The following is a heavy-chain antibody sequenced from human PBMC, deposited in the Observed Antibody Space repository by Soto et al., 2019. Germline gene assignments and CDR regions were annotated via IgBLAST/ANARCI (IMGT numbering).Heavy chain of an antibody. CDR2: IWYDGSNK. J-gene: IGHJ4*02. CDR3: GRDSEGHFDY. Sequence: QVQLVESGGGVVQPGRSLRLSCAASGFTFSSYGMHWVRQAPGKGLEWVAVIWYDGSNKYYADSVKGRFTISRDNSKNTLYLQMNSLRAEDTAVYYCGRDSEGHFDYWGQGTLVTVSS. V-gene: IGHV3-33*01. CDR1: GFTFSSYG.